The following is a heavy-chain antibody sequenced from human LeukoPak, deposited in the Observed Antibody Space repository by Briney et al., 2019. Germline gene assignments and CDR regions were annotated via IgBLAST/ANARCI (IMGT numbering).Heavy chain of an antibody. CDR2: IQQDGSEI. J-gene: IGHJ5*02. V-gene: IGHV3-7*03. CDR3: AKDGYYDFWSGTWFDP. CDR1: GFTFSSYW. Sequence: PGGSLRLSCVASGFTFSSYWMGWVRQAPGKGLEWVANIQQDGSEIFYVDSVRGRFTISRDNSKNTLYLQMNSLRAEDTAVYYCAKDGYYDFWSGTWFDPWGQGTLVTVSS. D-gene: IGHD3-3*01.